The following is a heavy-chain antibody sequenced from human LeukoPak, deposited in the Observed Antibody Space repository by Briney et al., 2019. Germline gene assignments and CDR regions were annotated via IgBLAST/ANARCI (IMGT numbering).Heavy chain of an antibody. V-gene: IGHV3-74*01. CDR3: ARGWYSSGCQD. Sequence: GGSLRLSCAASAFILSSYWMHWVRQAPGKGLVWVSRINSDGTSISYADSVKGRFTISRDNAENTVYLQMNSLRAEDTAVYYCARGWYSSGCQDWGQGTLVTVSS. D-gene: IGHD6-19*01. J-gene: IGHJ4*02. CDR1: AFILSSYW. CDR2: INSDGTSI.